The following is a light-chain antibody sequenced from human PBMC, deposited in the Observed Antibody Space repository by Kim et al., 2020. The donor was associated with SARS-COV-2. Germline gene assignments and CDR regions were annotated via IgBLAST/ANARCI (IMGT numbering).Light chain of an antibody. V-gene: IGKV1D-16*01. Sequence: DIQMTQSPSSLSASVGERVTITCRASQDINIWLAWYQQRPGKAPKSLIYAASNLQTGVPGRFSGSGSGTEFTLTIRSLQPEDFATYYCQQYVSYPNTFAQGTRLEIK. CDR3: QQYVSYPNT. J-gene: IGKJ5*01. CDR1: QDINIW. CDR2: AAS.